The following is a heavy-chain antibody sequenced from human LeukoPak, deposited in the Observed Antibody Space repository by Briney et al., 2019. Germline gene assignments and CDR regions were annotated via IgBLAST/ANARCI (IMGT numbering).Heavy chain of an antibody. CDR1: GFTFSDYY. J-gene: IGHJ3*02. CDR3: ARHTSRHYDFWSGLIRTPDAFDI. D-gene: IGHD3-3*01. Sequence: GGSLRLSCAASGFTFSDYYMSWIRQAPGMGLEWVSYISSSSSYTNYADSVKGRFTISRDNAKNSLYLQMNSLRAEDTAVYYCARHTSRHYDFWSGLIRTPDAFDIWGQGTMVTVSS. CDR2: ISSSSSYT. V-gene: IGHV3-11*06.